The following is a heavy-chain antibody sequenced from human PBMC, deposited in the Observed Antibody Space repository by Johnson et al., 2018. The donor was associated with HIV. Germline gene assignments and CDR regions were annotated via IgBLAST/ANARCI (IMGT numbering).Heavy chain of an antibody. D-gene: IGHD5-18*01. CDR1: GFRFSNAW. Sequence: VQLVESGGGLVKPGDSLRLSCTASGFRFSNAWMGWVRQAPGKGLEWLGRIKSKTGSTIYYADSVKGRFIISRDNSKSTLYLQMNSLRAEDTAVYYCARAYTYGAFDIWGQGTMVTVSS. CDR3: ARAYTYGAFDI. V-gene: IGHV3-15*01. J-gene: IGHJ3*02. CDR2: IKSKTGSTI.